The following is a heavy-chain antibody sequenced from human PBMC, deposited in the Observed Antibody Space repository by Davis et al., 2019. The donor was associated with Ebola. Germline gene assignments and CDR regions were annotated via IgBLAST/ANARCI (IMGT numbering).Heavy chain of an antibody. J-gene: IGHJ6*04. CDR2: ISGSSATI. Sequence: GSSLRPSVAPPGSTSSSFKMHWFRQAPGKGLEWVAYISGSSATIYYADSIKGRFTISRDNAKNSLYLQMNSLRAEDTAVYYCARDLLEPQYYYYGLDVWGKGTTVTVSS. CDR1: GSTSSSFK. CDR3: ARDLLEPQYYYYGLDV. D-gene: IGHD3-3*01. V-gene: IGHV3-48*03.